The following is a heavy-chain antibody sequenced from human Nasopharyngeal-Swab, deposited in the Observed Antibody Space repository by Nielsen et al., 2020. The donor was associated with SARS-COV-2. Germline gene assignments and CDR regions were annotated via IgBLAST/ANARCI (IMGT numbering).Heavy chain of an antibody. D-gene: IGHD1-26*01. CDR3: ARVFGWELLRDGFDY. Sequence: GGPLRLSFAASGFTFSSYRMSWVRQAPGQGLGWVANLKQDGSEKNYVDPVKGRFTISRDNAKNSLYLQMNSLRAEDTAVYYCARVFGWELLRDGFDYWGQGTLVTVSS. V-gene: IGHV3-7*01. J-gene: IGHJ4*02. CDR1: GFTFSSYR. CDR2: LKQDGSEK.